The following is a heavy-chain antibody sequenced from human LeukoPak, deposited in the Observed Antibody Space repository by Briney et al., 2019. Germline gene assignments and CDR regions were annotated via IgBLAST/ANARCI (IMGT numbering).Heavy chain of an antibody. V-gene: IGHV1-18*01. CDR3: ARYYYYDSSGYLGDN. Sequence: GASVKVSCKASGYTFTSYGISWVRQAPGQGLEWMGWISAYNGNTNYAQKLQGRVTMTTDTSTSTAYMELRSLRSDVTAVYYCARYYYYDSSGYLGDNWGQGTLVTVSS. CDR1: GYTFTSYG. CDR2: ISAYNGNT. J-gene: IGHJ4*02. D-gene: IGHD3-22*01.